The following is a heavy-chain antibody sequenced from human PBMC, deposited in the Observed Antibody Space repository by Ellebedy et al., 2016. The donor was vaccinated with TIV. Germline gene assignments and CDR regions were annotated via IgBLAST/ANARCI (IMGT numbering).Heavy chain of an antibody. V-gene: IGHV4-34*01. CDR1: GGSFSGYY. J-gene: IGHJ4*02. CDR2: INHSGST. Sequence: MPSETLSLTCAAYGGSFSGYYWTWIRQSPGKGLEWIGEINHSGSTNYNPSLKSRVTISVDTSKNQFSLKLSSVTAADTAVYYCARVPNIPARPVDYWGQGTLVTVSS. D-gene: IGHD6-6*01. CDR3: ARVPNIPARPVDY.